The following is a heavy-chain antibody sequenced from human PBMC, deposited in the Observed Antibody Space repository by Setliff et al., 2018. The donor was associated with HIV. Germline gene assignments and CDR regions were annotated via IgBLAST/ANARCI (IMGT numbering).Heavy chain of an antibody. V-gene: IGHV1-69*13. Sequence: GASVKVSCKTSGATSSNYAISWVRQAPGQGLEWVGGIIPIFGTTIYAQKFQGRVTVTADESTSAAYMELSGLRSEDTAVYYCAREGITDFWSEKNWLDSWGQGTLVTVSS. CDR3: AREGITDFWSEKNWLDS. J-gene: IGHJ5*01. D-gene: IGHD3-3*01. CDR2: IIPIFGTT. CDR1: GATSSNYA.